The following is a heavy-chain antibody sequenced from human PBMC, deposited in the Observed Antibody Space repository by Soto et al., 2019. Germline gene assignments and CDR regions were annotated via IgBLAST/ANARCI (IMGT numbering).Heavy chain of an antibody. CDR2: IYPGDSDT. Sequence: GESLKISCNGSGYSFTSYWSGWVRQMPGKGLEWMGIIYPGDSDTRYSPSFQGQVTISADKSISTAYLQWSSLKASDTAMYYCARRGKGDSSGYYYRDAFDIWGQGTMVTVSS. CDR3: ARRGKGDSSGYYYRDAFDI. D-gene: IGHD3-22*01. V-gene: IGHV5-51*01. CDR1: GYSFTSYW. J-gene: IGHJ3*02.